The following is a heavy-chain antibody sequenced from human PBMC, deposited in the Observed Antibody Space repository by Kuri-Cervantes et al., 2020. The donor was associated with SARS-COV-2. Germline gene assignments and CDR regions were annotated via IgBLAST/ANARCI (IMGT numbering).Heavy chain of an antibody. V-gene: IGHV3-11*04. J-gene: IGHJ4*02. CDR3: AREKGDRSSTSCSDISFDY. D-gene: IGHD2-2*01. CDR1: GFTFSDYY. CDR2: ISSSGSTI. Sequence: GESLKISCAASGFTFSDYYMSWIRQAPGKGLEWVSYISSSGSTIYYADSVKGRFTISRDNAKNSLYLQMNSLRAEDTAVYYCAREKGDRSSTSCSDISFDYWGQGTLVTVSS.